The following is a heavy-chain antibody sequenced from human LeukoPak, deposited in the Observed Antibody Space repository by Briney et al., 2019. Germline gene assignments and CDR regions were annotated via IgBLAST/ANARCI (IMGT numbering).Heavy chain of an antibody. Sequence: PGGSLRLSCAASGFTFDDYAMHWVRQAPGKGLEWVSLISWDGGSTYYADSVKGRFTISRDNAKNTLYLQMNSLRAEDTAVYYCARDHRYCSGGSCYGGFDYWGQGTLVTVSS. CDR1: GFTFDDYA. CDR3: ARDHRYCSGGSCYGGFDY. V-gene: IGHV3-43D*03. CDR2: ISWDGGST. D-gene: IGHD2-15*01. J-gene: IGHJ4*02.